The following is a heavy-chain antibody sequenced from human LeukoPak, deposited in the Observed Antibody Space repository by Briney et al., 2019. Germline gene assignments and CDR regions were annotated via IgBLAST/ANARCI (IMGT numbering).Heavy chain of an antibody. V-gene: IGHV4-59*01. CDR2: IYYSGST. CDR1: GGSISSYY. CDR3: ARELYWWYFDL. Sequence: SDTLSLMCTVSGGSISSYYWSWIRQPPGKGLEGIGYIYYSGSTNYNRSLKSRVTISVDTSKNQFSLKLSSVTAADAAVYYCARELYWWYFDLWGRGTRVTVSS. J-gene: IGHJ2*01. D-gene: IGHD2-8*02.